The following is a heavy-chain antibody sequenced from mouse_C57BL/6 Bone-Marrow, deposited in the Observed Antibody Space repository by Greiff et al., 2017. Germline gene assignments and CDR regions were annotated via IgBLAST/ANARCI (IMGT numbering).Heavy chain of an antibody. Sequence: VQLQQSGAELVKPGTSVKLSCKASGYAFTNYLMAWVQQTPGQGLEWVGRISTGSGCTNYPDSVKGKATLTADNAYNTSYLQLSSLKSEDAAVYFCARSKYCDSWFAYWGQGTLVTVSA. CDR3: ARSKYCDSWFAY. V-gene: IGHV1-54*02. J-gene: IGHJ3*01. CDR2: ISTGSGCT. CDR1: GYAFTNYL. D-gene: IGHD1-3*01.